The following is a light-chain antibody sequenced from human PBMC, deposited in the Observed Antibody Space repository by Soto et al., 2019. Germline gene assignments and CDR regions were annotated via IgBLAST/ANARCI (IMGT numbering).Light chain of an antibody. CDR3: SSYAGSSMGL. CDR1: NSDVGGYKF. CDR2: EVS. J-gene: IGLJ1*01. Sequence: QSALTQPPSASGSPGQSVTISCTGTNSDVGGYKFVSWYQQHPGKAPKLIIYEVSQRPSGVPDRFSASKSGDTASLTVSGLRADDEADYYCSSYAGSSMGLFGSGTKLTVL. V-gene: IGLV2-8*01.